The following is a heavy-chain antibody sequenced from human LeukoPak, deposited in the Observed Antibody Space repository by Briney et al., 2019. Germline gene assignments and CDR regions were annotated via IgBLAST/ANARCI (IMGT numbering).Heavy chain of an antibody. J-gene: IGHJ2*01. D-gene: IGHD1-26*01. V-gene: IGHV3-23*01. CDR2: ISGSGGST. CDR3: AKDRTVGASYWYFDL. Sequence: GGSLRLSCAASGFTFSSYAMSWVRQAPGKGLEWVSVISGSGGSTYYADSVKGRFTISRDSSKNTLFLHMNSLRVEDTAIYYCAKDRTVGASYWYFDLWGRGTLVTVSS. CDR1: GFTFSSYA.